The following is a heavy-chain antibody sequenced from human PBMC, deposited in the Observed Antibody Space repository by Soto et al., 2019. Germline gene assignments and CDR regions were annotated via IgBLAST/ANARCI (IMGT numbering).Heavy chain of an antibody. Sequence: GESLKISCAASGFTFSSYSMNWVRQAPGKGLEWVSSISSSSSYIYYADSVKGRFTISRDNAKNSLYLQMNSLRAEDTAVYYCARDSLGGDTLTHYFDYWGQGTLVTVSS. D-gene: IGHD3-16*01. CDR2: ISSSSSYI. CDR1: GFTFSSYS. J-gene: IGHJ4*02. CDR3: ARDSLGGDTLTHYFDY. V-gene: IGHV3-21*01.